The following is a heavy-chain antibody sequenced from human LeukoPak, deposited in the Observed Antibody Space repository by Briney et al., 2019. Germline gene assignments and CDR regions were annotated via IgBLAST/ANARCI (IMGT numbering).Heavy chain of an antibody. CDR2: ITSGGRT. V-gene: IGHV3-23*01. J-gene: IGHJ3*02. CDR1: GFTFSTYD. D-gene: IGHD3-22*01. Sequence: SGGTLRLSCAASGFTFSTYDMTWVRQAPGKGLEWVSIITSGGRTYYADSVEGRFTISRDGSKNTVYLQMNSLRVEDTAVYYCARGLATYDSSGYTAFDIWGQGTMVTVSS. CDR3: ARGLATYDSSGYTAFDI.